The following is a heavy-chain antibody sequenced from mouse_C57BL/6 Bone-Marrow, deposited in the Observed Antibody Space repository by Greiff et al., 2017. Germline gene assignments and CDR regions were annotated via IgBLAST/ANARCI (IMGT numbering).Heavy chain of an antibody. Sequence: VKLQESGPELVKPGASVKISCKASGYTFTDYYINWVKQRPGQGLEWIGWIFPGSGSTYYNEKFKGKATLTVDKSSSTAYMLLSSLTSEDSAVYFCAREGAIYYDYGVAWFAYWGQGTLVTVSA. V-gene: IGHV1-75*01. CDR3: AREGAIYYDYGVAWFAY. J-gene: IGHJ3*01. CDR1: GYTFTDYY. D-gene: IGHD2-4*01. CDR2: IFPGSGST.